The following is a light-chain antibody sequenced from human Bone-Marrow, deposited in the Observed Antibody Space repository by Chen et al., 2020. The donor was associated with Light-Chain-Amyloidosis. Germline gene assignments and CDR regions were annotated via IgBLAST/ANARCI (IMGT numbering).Light chain of an antibody. CDR3: QQYTNYPFT. J-gene: IGKJ2*01. CDR2: GAS. CDR1: QDINIY. Sequence: DIQMTQPPSSVSASIGDRVTITCRASQDINIYVAWFQQRPGKAPQSLIYGASTLHSWVPSKFSGSGSGTDFTLTISSLQPEDFATYYCQQYTNYPFTFGQGTKVEI. V-gene: IGKV1-16*02.